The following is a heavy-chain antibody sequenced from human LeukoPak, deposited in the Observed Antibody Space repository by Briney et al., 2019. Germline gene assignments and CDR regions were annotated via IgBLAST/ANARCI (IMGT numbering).Heavy chain of an antibody. CDR3: ARSNQADDY. CDR2: INPGGSSI. D-gene: IGHD1-14*01. Sequence: GGSLRLSCAASGFTFSSYWMHWVRQVPGKGLVWVARINPGGSSITYADSVKGRFTISRVNAKNTLYLQMDSLRAEDTGVYYCARSNQADDYWGQGTLVTVSS. J-gene: IGHJ4*02. CDR1: GFTFSSYW. V-gene: IGHV3-74*01.